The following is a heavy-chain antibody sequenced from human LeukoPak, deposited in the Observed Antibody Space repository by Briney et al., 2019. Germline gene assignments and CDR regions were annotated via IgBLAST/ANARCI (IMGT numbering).Heavy chain of an antibody. D-gene: IGHD4-17*01. CDR1: GGSFSGYY. CDR2: INHSGST. CDR3: ARRTVTTPAYY. J-gene: IGHJ4*02. Sequence: SETLSLTCAVYGGSFSGYYWSWIRQPPGKGLEWIGEINHSGSTNYNPSLKSRVTISVDTSKNQFSLKLSSVTAADTAVYYCARRTVTTPAYYWGQGTLVTVSS. V-gene: IGHV4-34*01.